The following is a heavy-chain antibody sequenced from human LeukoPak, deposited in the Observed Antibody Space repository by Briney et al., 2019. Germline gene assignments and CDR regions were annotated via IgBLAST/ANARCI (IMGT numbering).Heavy chain of an antibody. D-gene: IGHD2-15*01. CDR1: GGSISSYY. J-gene: IGHJ4*02. Sequence: SETLSLXCTVSGGSISSYYWSWIRQPPGKGLEWIGYIYYSGSTNYNPSLKSRVTISVDTSKNQFSLKLSSVTAADTAVYYCARDRVTSVGYCSGGSCYSAVGTDYWGQGTLVTVSS. CDR2: IYYSGST. CDR3: ARDRVTSVGYCSGGSCYSAVGTDY. V-gene: IGHV4-59*01.